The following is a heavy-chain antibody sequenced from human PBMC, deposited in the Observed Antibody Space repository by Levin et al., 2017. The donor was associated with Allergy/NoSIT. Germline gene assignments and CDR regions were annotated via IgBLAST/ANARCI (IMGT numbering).Heavy chain of an antibody. J-gene: IGHJ6*02. D-gene: IGHD3-10*01. CDR3: AKQRIFGLESNYGMDV. CDR1: GFTFSSYG. Sequence: GESLKISCAASGFTFSSYGMNWVRQAPGKGLEWVAFISDDGSNNYFLESVKGRFTISRDNSKNTLYLQMNSLRPDDTAVYYCAKQRIFGLESNYGMDVWGQGTTVTVSS. CDR2: ISDDGSNN. V-gene: IGHV3-30*18.